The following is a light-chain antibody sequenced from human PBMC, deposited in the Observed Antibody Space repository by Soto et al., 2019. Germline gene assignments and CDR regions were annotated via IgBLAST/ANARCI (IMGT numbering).Light chain of an antibody. Sequence: EVVFTQAPGTLSLSPGERATLSCSASQSVGSNYLAWYQQKPGQAPRLLIYGASSRATGIADRFSGSGSGTDFTLTISRLEPEDFALYYCQQYGYSPITFGQGTRLEIK. CDR1: QSVGSNY. CDR3: QQYGYSPIT. J-gene: IGKJ5*01. CDR2: GAS. V-gene: IGKV3-20*01.